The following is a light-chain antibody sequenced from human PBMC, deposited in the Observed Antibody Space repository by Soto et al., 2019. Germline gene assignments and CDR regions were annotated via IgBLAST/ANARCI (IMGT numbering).Light chain of an antibody. Sequence: EIVLTQSPATLSLSPGERATLSCRASQSVSSYLAWYQQKPGQAPRLLIYDASNRATGIPARFSGSGSGTDFTFTISSLEPEDFAVYYCQQRSNWPLFGQGTKLEIK. CDR3: QQRSNWPL. CDR1: QSVSSY. CDR2: DAS. V-gene: IGKV3-11*01. J-gene: IGKJ2*01.